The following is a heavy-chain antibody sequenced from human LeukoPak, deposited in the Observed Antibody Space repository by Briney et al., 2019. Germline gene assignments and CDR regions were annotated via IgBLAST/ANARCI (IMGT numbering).Heavy chain of an antibody. CDR3: ARDSGNFHYDMDV. V-gene: IGHV1-46*02. CDR2: KFSHDGST. D-gene: IGHD3-10*01. CDR1: GYRFHSHH. J-gene: IGHJ6*02. Sequence: APVKVSFKTSGYRFHSHHFHRVRPAPGQGPAWIGVKFSHDGSTSTAQKFQGRVTLTRDTSTSTVGMELSSLRSEDTAVYYCARDSGNFHYDMDVWGQGTTVIVSS.